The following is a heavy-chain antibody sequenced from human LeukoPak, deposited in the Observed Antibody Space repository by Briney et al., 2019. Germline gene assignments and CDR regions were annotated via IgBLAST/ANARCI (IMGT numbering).Heavy chain of an antibody. Sequence: PGGSLRLSCAASGFTFNYAWMSWVRQVPGKGLEWVGQTVSEIDGGTTDYAPPVKGRFTISRDDSKSTLYLQMNSLKIEDTAVYYCTTDEDWNYARKDVWGQGATVIVSS. CDR1: GFTFNYAW. CDR2: TVSEIDGGTT. CDR3: TTDEDWNYARKDV. J-gene: IGHJ6*02. V-gene: IGHV3-15*04. D-gene: IGHD1-7*01.